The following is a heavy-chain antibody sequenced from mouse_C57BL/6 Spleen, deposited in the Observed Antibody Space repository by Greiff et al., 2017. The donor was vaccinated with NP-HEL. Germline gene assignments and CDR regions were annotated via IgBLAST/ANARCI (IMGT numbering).Heavy chain of an antibody. V-gene: IGHV5-4*01. CDR3: ASLRWLHYCDY. J-gene: IGHJ2*01. Sequence: EVHLVESGGGLVKPGGSLKLSCAASGFTFSSYAMSWVRQTPEKRLEWVATISDGGSYTYYPDNVKGRFTISRDNAKNNLYLQMSHLKSEDTAMYYCASLRWLHYCDYWGQGTTLTVAS. CDR2: ISDGGSYT. D-gene: IGHD2-3*01. CDR1: GFTFSSYA.